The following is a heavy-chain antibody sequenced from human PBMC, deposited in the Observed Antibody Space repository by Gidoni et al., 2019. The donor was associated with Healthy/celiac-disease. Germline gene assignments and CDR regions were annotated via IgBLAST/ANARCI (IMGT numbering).Heavy chain of an antibody. CDR1: GGSISSGGYY. CDR3: ARDQVSGWFDP. J-gene: IGHJ5*02. CDR2: IYYSGST. Sequence: QVQLQESGPGLVKPSQTLSLTCTVSGGSISSGGYYWRWIRQHPGKGLEWIGYIYYSGSTYYNPSLKSRVTISVDTSKNQFSLKLSAVTAADTAVYYCARDQVSGWFDPWGQGTLVTVSS. V-gene: IGHV4-31*03.